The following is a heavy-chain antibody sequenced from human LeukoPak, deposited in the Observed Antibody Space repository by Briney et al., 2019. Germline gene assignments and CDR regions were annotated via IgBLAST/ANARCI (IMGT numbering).Heavy chain of an antibody. Sequence: ASVKLSCKTFGHSFTHHGFSWVRQAPGQGLEWMGWISGYNGDTHYAQNFQGRVTLTSDTSTSTVYMELRSLRSDDTAVYYCARDPTNTSGWYAYFDYWGQGALVTVSS. J-gene: IGHJ4*02. CDR2: ISGYNGDT. CDR1: GHSFTHHG. V-gene: IGHV1-18*01. D-gene: IGHD6-19*01. CDR3: ARDPTNTSGWYAYFDY.